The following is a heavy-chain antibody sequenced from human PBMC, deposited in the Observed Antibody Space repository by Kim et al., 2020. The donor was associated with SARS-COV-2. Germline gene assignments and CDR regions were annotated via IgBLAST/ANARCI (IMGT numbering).Heavy chain of an antibody. CDR3: VKAAAGQYDAFDI. CDR1: GGSISSGGYY. J-gene: IGHJ3*02. D-gene: IGHD6-13*01. Sequence: SETLSLTCTVSGGSISSGGYYWSWIRQHPGKGLEWIGYIYYSGSTYYNPSLKSRVTISVDTSKNQFSLKLSSVTAADTAVYYCVKAAAGQYDAFDIWGQGTMVTVSS. V-gene: IGHV4-31*03. CDR2: IYYSGST.